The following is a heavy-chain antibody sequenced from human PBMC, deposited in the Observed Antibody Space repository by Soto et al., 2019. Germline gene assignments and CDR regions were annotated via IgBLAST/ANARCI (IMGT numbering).Heavy chain of an antibody. V-gene: IGHV4-4*07. CDR3: ARGSSRWDY. Sequence: LXLACTVSAGSISSFYWSWIRQPAGKGLEWIGRIYSGGRNNYNPPLKSRVTMSVDTSKNQFSLRLSSVTAADTAMYYCARGSSRWDYWGQGTLVTVSS. CDR2: IYSGGRN. CDR1: AGSISSFY. D-gene: IGHD6-13*01. J-gene: IGHJ4*02.